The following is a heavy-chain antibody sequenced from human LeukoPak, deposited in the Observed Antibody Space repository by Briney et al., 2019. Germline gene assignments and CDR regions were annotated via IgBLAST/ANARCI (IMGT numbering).Heavy chain of an antibody. CDR2: ISGSNDNT. Sequence: ASVKVSCKASGHTFSSFGIAWVRQAPGQGLEWMGWISGSNDNTNYAQQFQGRVTMTTDTSTSTAYMELRRLTSDDTAVYYCARSGRSYQMLRYYFDKWGQGTLVTVSS. CDR1: GHTFSSFG. D-gene: IGHD2-2*01. V-gene: IGHV1-18*01. CDR3: ARSGRSYQMLRYYFDK. J-gene: IGHJ4*02.